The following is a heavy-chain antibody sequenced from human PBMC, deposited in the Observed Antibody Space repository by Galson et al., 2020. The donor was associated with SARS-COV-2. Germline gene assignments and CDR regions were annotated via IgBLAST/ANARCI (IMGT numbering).Heavy chain of an antibody. Sequence: GESLKISCAASGFTFSSYEMNWVRQAPGKGLEWVSYISSSGSTIYYADSVKGRFTISRDNAKNSLYLQMNSLRAEDTAVYYCARDEVYGSGSYYYYYGMDVWGQGTTVTVSS. J-gene: IGHJ6*02. CDR2: ISSSGSTI. V-gene: IGHV3-48*03. CDR3: ARDEVYGSGSYYYYYGMDV. CDR1: GFTFSSYE. D-gene: IGHD3-10*01.